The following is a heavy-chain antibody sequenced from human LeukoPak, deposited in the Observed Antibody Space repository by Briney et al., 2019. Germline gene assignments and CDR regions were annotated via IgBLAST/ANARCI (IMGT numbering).Heavy chain of an antibody. J-gene: IGHJ4*02. Sequence: GGSLRLSCAASGFTFSSYAMSWVRQAPGKGLEWVSAISGSGGSTYYADSVKGRFTISRDNSKNTLYLQMNSLRAEDTAVYYCAKPHYDILTGYYPIGDYWGQGTLVTVSS. CDR2: ISGSGGST. V-gene: IGHV3-23*01. D-gene: IGHD3-9*01. CDR3: AKPHYDILTGYYPIGDY. CDR1: GFTFSSYA.